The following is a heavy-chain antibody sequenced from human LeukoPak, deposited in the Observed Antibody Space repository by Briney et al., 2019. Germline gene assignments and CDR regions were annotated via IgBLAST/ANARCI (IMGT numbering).Heavy chain of an antibody. CDR3: ALTYDYDSSAS. D-gene: IGHD3-22*01. J-gene: IGHJ4*02. CDR1: GFTFSSYG. V-gene: IGHV3-30*03. CDR2: ISYDGSNK. Sequence: PGGSLRLSCAASGFTFSSYGMHWVRQAPGKGLEWVAVISYDGSNKYYADSVKGRFTISRDNSRNTLYLQMNSLRAEDTAVYYCALTYDYDSSASWGQGTLVTVSS.